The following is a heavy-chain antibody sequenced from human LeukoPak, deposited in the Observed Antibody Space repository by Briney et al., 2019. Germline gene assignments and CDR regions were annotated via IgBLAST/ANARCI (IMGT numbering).Heavy chain of an antibody. CDR2: ISYDGSNK. Sequence: PGGSLRLSCAASGFTFSSYAMHWVRQAPGKGLERVAVISYDGSNKYYADSVKGRFTISRDNSKNTLYLQMNSLRAEDTAVYYCARDSEITMVRGVIDYWGQGTLVTVSS. D-gene: IGHD3-10*01. J-gene: IGHJ4*02. V-gene: IGHV3-30*04. CDR1: GFTFSSYA. CDR3: ARDSEITMVRGVIDY.